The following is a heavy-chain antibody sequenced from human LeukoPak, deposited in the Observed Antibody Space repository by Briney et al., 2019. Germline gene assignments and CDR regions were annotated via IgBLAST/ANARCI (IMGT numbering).Heavy chain of an antibody. CDR1: GYTLTELS. D-gene: IGHD2-21*02. Sequence: GASVKVSCKDSGYTLTELSMHWVRQAPGKGLEWMGGFDPEDGETIYAQKFQGRVTMTEDTSTDTAYMELSSLRSEDMAVYYCATAYCGGDCYSSWFDPWGQGTLVTASS. J-gene: IGHJ5*02. CDR2: FDPEDGET. CDR3: ATAYCGGDCYSSWFDP. V-gene: IGHV1-24*01.